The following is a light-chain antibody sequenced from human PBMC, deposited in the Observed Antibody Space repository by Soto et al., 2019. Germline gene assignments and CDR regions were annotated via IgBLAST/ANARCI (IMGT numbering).Light chain of an antibody. CDR2: EVS. V-gene: IGLV2-14*01. J-gene: IGLJ3*02. Sequence: QSALTQPASVSGSPGQSITISCTGTSSDVGGYNYVSWFQQHPGKAPKLMIYEVSNRPSGVSNRFSGSKSGNTASLTISGLQAEDEADYYGSSYTSSSNLVFGGGTKVTVL. CDR3: SSYTSSSNLV. CDR1: SSDVGGYNY.